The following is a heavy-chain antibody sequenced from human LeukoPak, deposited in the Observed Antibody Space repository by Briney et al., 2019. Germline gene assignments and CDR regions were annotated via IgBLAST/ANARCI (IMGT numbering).Heavy chain of an antibody. CDR3: ARSMGTTATAFDY. Sequence: SETLSLTCTVSGGSITSNHWSWIRQPAGKGPEWIGRISNSGTTNYNPSVNSRVTISVDTSNKQFSLKLSSVTAADTAVYYCARSMGTTATAFDYWGPGILVTVSS. J-gene: IGHJ4*02. V-gene: IGHV4-4*07. CDR1: GGSITSNH. D-gene: IGHD2-21*02. CDR2: ISNSGTT.